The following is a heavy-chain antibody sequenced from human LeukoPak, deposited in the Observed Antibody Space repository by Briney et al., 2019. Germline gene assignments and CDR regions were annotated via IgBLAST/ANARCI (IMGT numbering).Heavy chain of an antibody. D-gene: IGHD3-22*01. V-gene: IGHV3-23*01. CDR3: AKPITYYYDSSGSP. J-gene: IGHJ5*02. CDR2: ISGSGGST. Sequence: TGGSLRLSCAASGFALSSFGMHWVRQAPGKGLEWVSAISGSGGSTYYADSVKGRFTISRDNSKNTLYLQMNSLRAEDTAVYYCAKPITYYYDSSGSPWGQGTLVTVSS. CDR1: GFALSSFG.